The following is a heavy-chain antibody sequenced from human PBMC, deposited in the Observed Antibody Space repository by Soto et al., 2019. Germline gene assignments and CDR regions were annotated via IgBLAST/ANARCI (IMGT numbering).Heavy chain of an antibody. V-gene: IGHV1-3*01. CDR3: ARAMVRGVILFDY. Sequence: ASVKVSCKASGYTFTSCAMHWVRQAPGQRLEWMGWINAGNGNTKYSQKFQGRVTITRDTSASTAYMELSSLRSEDTAVYYCARAMVRGVILFDYWGQGTLVTVSS. J-gene: IGHJ4*02. D-gene: IGHD3-10*01. CDR2: INAGNGNT. CDR1: GYTFTSCA.